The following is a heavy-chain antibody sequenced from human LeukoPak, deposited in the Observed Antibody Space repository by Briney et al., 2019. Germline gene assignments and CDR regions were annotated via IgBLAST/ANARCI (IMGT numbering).Heavy chain of an antibody. CDR1: GFTFSRYA. J-gene: IGHJ4*02. CDR3: ARAGNSADYFDY. CDR2: FSLDEGNR. D-gene: IGHD2-15*01. Sequence: GGSLRLSCAASGFTFSRYAFHWVRQAPGKGLEWVAVFSLDEGNRYYADSVKGRFTASRDNSKNTLYLQMNSLRTDDTAVYYCARAGNSADYFDYWGQGTLVTVSS. V-gene: IGHV3-30-3*01.